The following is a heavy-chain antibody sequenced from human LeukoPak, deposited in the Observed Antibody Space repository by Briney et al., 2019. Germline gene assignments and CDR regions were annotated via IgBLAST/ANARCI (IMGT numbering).Heavy chain of an antibody. V-gene: IGHV3-20*04. J-gene: IGHJ4*02. D-gene: IGHD3-16*01. CDR1: GFTFDDYG. Sequence: GGSLRLSCAASGFTFDDYGMSWVRQAPGKGLEWVSGINWNGGSTGYADSVKGRFTISRDNAKNSLYLQMNSLRAEDTALYYCARDLRLAAGYYFDYWGQGTLVTVSS. CDR3: ARDLRLAAGYYFDY. CDR2: INWNGGST.